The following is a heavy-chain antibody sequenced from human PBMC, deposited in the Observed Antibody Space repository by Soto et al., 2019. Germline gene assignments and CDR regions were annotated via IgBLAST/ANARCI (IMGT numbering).Heavy chain of an antibody. V-gene: IGHV3-21*01. CDR1: GFTFSSYS. Sequence: GGSLRLSCAASGFTFSSYSMNWVRQAPGKGLEWVSSISSSSSYIYYADSVKGRFTISRDNAKNSLYLQMNSLRAEDTAVYYCARSTTISGWYYGMDVWGQGTTVTVSS. J-gene: IGHJ6*02. CDR3: ARSTTISGWYYGMDV. D-gene: IGHD6-19*01. CDR2: ISSSSSYI.